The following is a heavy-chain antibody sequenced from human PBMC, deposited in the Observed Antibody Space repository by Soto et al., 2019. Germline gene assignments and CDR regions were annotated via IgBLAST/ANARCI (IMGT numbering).Heavy chain of an antibody. CDR3: AGVSASSSSWSHFDY. CDR1: GGSISSGGYY. D-gene: IGHD6-13*01. J-gene: IGHJ4*02. CDR2: IYYSGST. Sequence: SETLSLTCTVSGGSISSGGYYWSWIRQHPGKGLEWIGYIYYSGSTYYNPSLKSRVTISVDTSKNQFSLKLSSVTAADTAVYYCAGVSASSSSWSHFDYWGQGTLVTVSS. V-gene: IGHV4-31*03.